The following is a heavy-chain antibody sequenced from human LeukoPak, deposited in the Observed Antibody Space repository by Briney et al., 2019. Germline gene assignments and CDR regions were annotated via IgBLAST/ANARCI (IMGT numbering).Heavy chain of an antibody. D-gene: IGHD5-18*01. CDR2: IYTSGST. Sequence: TPSETLSLTCAVSGYSISSGYYWSWIRQPAGKGLEWIGRIYTSGSTNYNPSLKSRVTMSVDTSKNQFSLKLSSVTAADTAVYYCARGGYSYGAVYFDYWGQGTLVTVSS. J-gene: IGHJ4*02. CDR3: ARGGYSYGAVYFDY. V-gene: IGHV4-4*07. CDR1: GYSISSGYY.